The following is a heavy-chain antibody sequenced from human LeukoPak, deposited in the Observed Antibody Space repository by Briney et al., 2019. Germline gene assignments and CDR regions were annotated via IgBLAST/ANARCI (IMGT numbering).Heavy chain of an antibody. V-gene: IGHV4-34*01. D-gene: IGHD2-2*01. CDR1: GGSFSGYY. CDR2: INHSGST. CDR3: ARVPAANYYYYGMDV. Sequence: SETLSLTCAVYGGSFSGYYWSWIRQPPGKGLEWIGEINHSGSTNYNPSLKSRVTISVDTSKNQFSLKLSSMTAADTAVYYCARVPAANYYYYGMDVWGQGTTVTVSS. J-gene: IGHJ6*02.